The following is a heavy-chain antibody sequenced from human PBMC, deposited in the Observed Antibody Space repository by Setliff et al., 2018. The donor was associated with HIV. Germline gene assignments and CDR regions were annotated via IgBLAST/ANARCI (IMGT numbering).Heavy chain of an antibody. CDR2: IIPLFGTS. D-gene: IGHD3-10*01. J-gene: IGHJ4*02. CDR3: ATVFYYDSESFSLDY. Sequence: SVKVSCKASGGTFNNYAISWVRQAPGQGLEWVGGIIPLFGTSNYALKFQGRVTITANESTNTAHMELSRLRSVDTAMYYCATVFYYDSESFSLDYWGQGMLVTVSS. V-gene: IGHV1-69*13. CDR1: GGTFNNYA.